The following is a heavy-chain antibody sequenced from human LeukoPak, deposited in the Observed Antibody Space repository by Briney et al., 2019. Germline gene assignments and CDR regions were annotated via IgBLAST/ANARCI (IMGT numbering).Heavy chain of an antibody. J-gene: IGHJ3*02. Sequence: GASVKVSCKASGYTFTSYDINWVRQATGQGLEWMGWMNPNSGNTGYAQKFQGRVSMTRNTSISTAYMELSSLRSEDMAVYYCARAYYGSGSHVNAFDIWGQGTMVTVSS. CDR1: GYTFTSYD. D-gene: IGHD3-10*01. CDR3: ARAYYGSGSHVNAFDI. CDR2: MNPNSGNT. V-gene: IGHV1-8*01.